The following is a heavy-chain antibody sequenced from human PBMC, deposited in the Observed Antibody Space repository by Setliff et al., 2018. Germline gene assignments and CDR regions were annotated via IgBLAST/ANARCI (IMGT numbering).Heavy chain of an antibody. Sequence: PGESLKISCKDSGYTFSLSWIGWVRQMPGKGLDWMGIIYAGNSQIKYGPSFQGQFTISADKSISTAYLQWSSLRASDTAMYYCARRSGVFDYWGQGTLVTVSS. CDR2: IYAGNSQI. CDR3: ARRSGVFDY. D-gene: IGHD1-26*01. CDR1: GYTFSLSW. J-gene: IGHJ4*02. V-gene: IGHV5-51*01.